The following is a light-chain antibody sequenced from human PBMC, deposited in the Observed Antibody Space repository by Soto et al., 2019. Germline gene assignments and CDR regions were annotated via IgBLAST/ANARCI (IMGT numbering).Light chain of an antibody. Sequence: EIVMTQSPATLSVSPGERATLSCRASQTISSNLAWYQRKPGQAPRLLIYGASTRATGVPARFSGSGSGTEFILIISRLQSEDFAVYYCQHYNNWPGALTCGGGTKGDIK. CDR2: GAS. J-gene: IGKJ4*01. CDR3: QHYNNWPGALT. V-gene: IGKV3D-15*01. CDR1: QTISSN.